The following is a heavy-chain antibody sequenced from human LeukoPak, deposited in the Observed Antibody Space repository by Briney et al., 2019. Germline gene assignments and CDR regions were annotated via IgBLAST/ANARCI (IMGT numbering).Heavy chain of an antibody. J-gene: IGHJ3*02. V-gene: IGHV1-18*01. CDR3: ARESRWELSAFDI. CDR2: ISAYNGNT. D-gene: IGHD1-26*01. CDR1: GYTFTSYG. Sequence: GASVKVSCKASGYTFTSYGISWVRQAPGQGLEWMGWISAYNGNTNYAQKLQGRVTMTTDTSTSTVYMELSSLRSEDTAVYYCARESRWELSAFDIWGQGTMVTVSS.